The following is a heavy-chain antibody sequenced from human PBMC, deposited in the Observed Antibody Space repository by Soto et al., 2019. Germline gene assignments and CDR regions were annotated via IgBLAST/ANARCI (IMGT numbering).Heavy chain of an antibody. J-gene: IGHJ4*02. D-gene: IGHD3-10*01. CDR2: IHHSGST. V-gene: IGHV4-34*01. CDR1: GGSFSGYY. Sequence: QVQLQQWGAGLLKPSETLSLTCAVYGGSFSGYYWNWIRQPPGKGLEWIGGIHHSGSTNYNPSLTSRVTISVDTSKNQFSLKLSSVTAADTAVYYCARLVVGLGSIDYWGQGTLVTVSS. CDR3: ARLVVGLGSIDY.